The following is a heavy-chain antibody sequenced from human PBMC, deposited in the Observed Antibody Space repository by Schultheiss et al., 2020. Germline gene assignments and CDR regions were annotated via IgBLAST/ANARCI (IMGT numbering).Heavy chain of an antibody. J-gene: IGHJ6*02. Sequence: ASVKVSCKASGYTFTGYYMHWVRQAPGQGLEWMGWMNPNSGGTNYAQKFQGRVTMTRDTSISTAYMELSRLRSDDTAVYYCARGDMDDFTGPEVRYYYGMDVWGQGTTVTVS. V-gene: IGHV1-2*02. CDR3: ARGDMDDFTGPEVRYYYGMDV. CDR1: GYTFTGYY. D-gene: IGHD3-3*01. CDR2: MNPNSGGT.